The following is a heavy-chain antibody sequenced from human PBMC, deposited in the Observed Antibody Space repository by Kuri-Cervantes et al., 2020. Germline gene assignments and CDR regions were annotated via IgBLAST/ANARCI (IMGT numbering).Heavy chain of an antibody. CDR2: ISYDGSNK. Sequence: GGFLRLSCAASGFTFSSYGMHWVRQAPGKGLEWAAVISYDGSNKYYADSVKGRFTISRDNSKNALYLQMNSLRAEDTAVYYCARLYEGWFDPWGQGTLVTVSS. CDR3: ARLYEGWFDP. V-gene: IGHV3-30*03. D-gene: IGHD3-3*01. J-gene: IGHJ5*02. CDR1: GFTFSSYG.